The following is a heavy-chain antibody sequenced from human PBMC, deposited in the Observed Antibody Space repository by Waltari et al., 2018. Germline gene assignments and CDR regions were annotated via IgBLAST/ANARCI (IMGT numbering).Heavy chain of an antibody. V-gene: IGHV4-34*01. J-gene: IGHJ5*02. Sequence: QVQLQQWGAGLLKPSETLSLTCAVYGGSFSGYYWSWIRQPPGKGLEWIGEINHSGRTNYNPPRKSRVTISVDTSKNQFSLKLGSGTAADTAVYYCAREVGYSGYDFNWFDPWGQGTLVTVSS. CDR2: INHSGRT. D-gene: IGHD5-12*01. CDR3: AREVGYSGYDFNWFDP. CDR1: GGSFSGYY.